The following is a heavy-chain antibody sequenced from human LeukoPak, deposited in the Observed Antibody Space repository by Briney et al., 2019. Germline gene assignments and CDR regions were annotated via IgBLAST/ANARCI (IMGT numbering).Heavy chain of an antibody. D-gene: IGHD3-22*01. Sequence: ASVKVSCKASGYTFTSYYMHWVRQAPGQGLEWMGIINPSGGSTSYAQKFQGRVTMTRDMSTSTVYMELSSLGSEDTAVYYCASVRRYYDSSGYLGYWGQGTLVTVSS. V-gene: IGHV1-46*01. CDR2: INPSGGST. CDR3: ASVRRYYDSSGYLGY. J-gene: IGHJ4*02. CDR1: GYTFTSYY.